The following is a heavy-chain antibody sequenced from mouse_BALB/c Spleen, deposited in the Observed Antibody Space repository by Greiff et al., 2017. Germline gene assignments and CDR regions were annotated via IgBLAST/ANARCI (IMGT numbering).Heavy chain of an antibody. J-gene: IGHJ3*01. D-gene: IGHD2-12*01. CDR2: IYPGDGDT. CDR1: GYAFSSYW. Sequence: VQLQQSGAELVRPGPSVKISCKASGYAFSSYWMNWVKQRPGQGLEWIGQIYPGDGDTNYNGKFKGKATLTADKSSSTAYMQLSSLTSEDSAVYVCARQDNYDGFAYWGQGTLVTVSA. CDR3: ARQDNYDGFAY. V-gene: IGHV1-80*01.